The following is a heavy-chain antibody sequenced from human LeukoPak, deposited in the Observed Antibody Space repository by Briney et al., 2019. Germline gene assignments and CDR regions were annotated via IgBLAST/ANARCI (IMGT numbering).Heavy chain of an antibody. D-gene: IGHD3-3*01. CDR2: MNPNSGNT. V-gene: IGHV1-8*03. CDR1: GGTFSSYA. CDR3: VLDFWSGYSQMDY. J-gene: IGHJ4*02. Sequence: ASVKVSCKASGGTFSSYAISWVRQAPGQGLEWMGWMNPNSGNTGYAQKFQGRVTITRNTSISTAYMELSSLRSEDTAVYYCVLDFWSGYSQMDYWGQGTLVTVSS.